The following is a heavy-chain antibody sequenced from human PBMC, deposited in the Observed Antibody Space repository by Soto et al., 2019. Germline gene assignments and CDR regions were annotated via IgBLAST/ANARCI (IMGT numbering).Heavy chain of an antibody. CDR2: INHSGST. D-gene: IGHD2-15*01. J-gene: IGHJ4*02. Sequence: QVQLQQWGAGLLKPSETLSLTCAVYGGSFSGYYRSWIRQPPGKGLEWIGEINHSGSTNYNPSLKSRVTISVDTSKNQFSLKLSSVTAADTAVYYCARGLVEGYEDGFDYWGQGTLVTVSS. CDR3: ARGLVEGYEDGFDY. V-gene: IGHV4-34*01. CDR1: GGSFSGYY.